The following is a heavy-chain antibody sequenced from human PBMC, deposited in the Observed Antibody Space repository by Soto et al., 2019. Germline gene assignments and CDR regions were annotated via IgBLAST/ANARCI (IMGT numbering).Heavy chain of an antibody. D-gene: IGHD2-15*01. CDR1: GSGFISSG. V-gene: IGHV1-58*02. J-gene: IGHJ6*02. CDR3: SADRTDIGVGWWV. Sequence: ASVKVSCKASGSGFISSGIQWVRQAHGQRLEWIGWIVVASGQTNYAQNFRGRVAITRDTSTATAYIELTGLTSEDTAVYFCSADRTDIGVGWWVWGQGTTVTVSS. CDR2: IVVASGQT.